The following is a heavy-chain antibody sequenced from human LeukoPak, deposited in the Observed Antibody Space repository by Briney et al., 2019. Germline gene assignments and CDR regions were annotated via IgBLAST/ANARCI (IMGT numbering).Heavy chain of an antibody. J-gene: IGHJ6*02. CDR3: ARDAGHQLSRRNYYAMDV. Sequence: SETLSLTCTVSGGSINSSSYYWGWVRQPPGKGLEWIGRMYYRGSTYDNPSIKRRITISVDTSKNQFSLNLSSVTAADTAVYYCARDAGHQLSRRNYYAMDVWGQGTTVTVSS. CDR2: MYYRGST. CDR1: GGSINSSSYY. V-gene: IGHV4-39*07. D-gene: IGHD1-1*01.